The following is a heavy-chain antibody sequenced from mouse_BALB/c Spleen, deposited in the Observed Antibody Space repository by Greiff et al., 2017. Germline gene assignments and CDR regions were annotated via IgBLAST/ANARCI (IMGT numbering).Heavy chain of an antibody. J-gene: IGHJ4*01. V-gene: IGHV4-2*02. Sequence: EVKLEESGGGLVQPGGSLNLSCAASGFDFSRYWMSWARQAPGKGQEWIGEINPGSSTINYTPSLKDKFIISRDNAKNTLYLQMSKVRSEDTALYYCARSSYDGYYGGYYAMDYWGQGTSVTVSS. CDR3: ARSSYDGYYGGYYAMDY. CDR1: GFDFSRYW. D-gene: IGHD2-3*01. CDR2: INPGSSTI.